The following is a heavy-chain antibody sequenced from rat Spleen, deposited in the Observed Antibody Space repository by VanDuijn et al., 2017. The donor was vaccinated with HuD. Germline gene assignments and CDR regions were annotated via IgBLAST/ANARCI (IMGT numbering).Heavy chain of an antibody. CDR2: ISYEGSST. J-gene: IGHJ1*01. CDR3: ARRPGYFDF. V-gene: IGHV5-22*01. CDR1: GFTFSDYY. Sequence: EVRLVESGGLLVQPGRSMKVSCAASGFTFSDYYMAWVRQAPKKGLEWVASISYEGSSTYYGDSVKGRFTISRDNAKNTQYLQMDSLRSEDTATYYCARRPGYFDFWGPGTMVTVSS.